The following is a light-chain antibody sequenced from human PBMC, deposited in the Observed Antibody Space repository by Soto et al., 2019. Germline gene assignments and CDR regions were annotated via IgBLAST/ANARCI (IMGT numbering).Light chain of an antibody. CDR2: DAS. J-gene: IGKJ4*01. CDR1: QSVSSS. CDR3: QQSRDWPLT. Sequence: ERVMTQSPATLSVSPGERATLSCRASQSVSSSLAWYQQKPGQAPRLLIYDASNRATGIPARFSGSGSGTDFTLTISSLEPEDFAVYYCQQSRDWPLTFGGGTKVDIK. V-gene: IGKV3-11*01.